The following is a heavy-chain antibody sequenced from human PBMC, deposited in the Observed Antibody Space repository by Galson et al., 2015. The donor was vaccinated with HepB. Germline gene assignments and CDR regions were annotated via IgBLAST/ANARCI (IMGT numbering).Heavy chain of an antibody. CDR2: IYSGGST. Sequence: SLRLSCAASGFTVSSNYMNWVRQAPGKGLEWVSVIYSGGSTDYADSVKGRFTISRDNSKNTLYLQMNSLRAEDTAVYYCARVRGRFAGFDYWGQGTLVTVSS. CDR3: ARVRGRFAGFDY. V-gene: IGHV3-53*01. D-gene: IGHD6-19*01. CDR1: GFTVSSNY. J-gene: IGHJ4*02.